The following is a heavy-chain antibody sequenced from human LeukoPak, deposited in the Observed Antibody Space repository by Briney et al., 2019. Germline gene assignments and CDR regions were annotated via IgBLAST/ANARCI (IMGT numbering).Heavy chain of an antibody. D-gene: IGHD4-17*01. V-gene: IGHV1-2*02. CDR3: ARVVGYGDYPFDY. CDR2: IYPNSGGT. CDR1: EYTFSVYH. J-gene: IGHJ4*02. Sequence: ASVKVSCKASEYTFSVYHMHWVRQAPGQGLEWMGWIYPNSGGTNYAQKFQGRVTMTRDTSISTAHMELSRLRSDDTAVYYCARVVGYGDYPFDYWGQGTLVTVSS.